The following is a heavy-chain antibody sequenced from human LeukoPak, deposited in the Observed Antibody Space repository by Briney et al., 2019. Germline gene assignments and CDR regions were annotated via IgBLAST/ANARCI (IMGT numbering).Heavy chain of an antibody. CDR3: ARSGSYGGNSGVGVNDY. J-gene: IGHJ4*02. V-gene: IGHV1-69*06. CDR2: IIPIFGTA. D-gene: IGHD4-23*01. CDR1: GGTFSSYA. Sequence: ASVKVSCKASGGTFSSYAISWVRQAPGQGLEWMGGIIPIFGTANYAQKFQGRVTITADKSTSTAYMELSSLRSEDTAVYYCARSGSYGGNSGVGVNDYWGQGTLVTVSS.